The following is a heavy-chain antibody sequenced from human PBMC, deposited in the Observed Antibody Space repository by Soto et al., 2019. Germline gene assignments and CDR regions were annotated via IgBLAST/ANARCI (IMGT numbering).Heavy chain of an antibody. CDR2: SSYEDTSK. Sequence: QVHLVESGGGVVHPGKSLRLSCAASGFVFNKFALHWVRQAPGKGLEWVAVSSYEDTSKFYLPSVKGRFSISRDKSNNTLFLQMNSLRVEDTAVYYCARPHYDSGTYYGALEIWGPGTLVIVSS. CDR1: GFVFNKFA. CDR3: ARPHYDSGTYYGALEI. J-gene: IGHJ3*02. D-gene: IGHD3-10*01. V-gene: IGHV3-30*04.